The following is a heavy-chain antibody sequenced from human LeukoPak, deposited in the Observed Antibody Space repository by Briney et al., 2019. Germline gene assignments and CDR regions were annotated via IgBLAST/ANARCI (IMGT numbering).Heavy chain of an antibody. D-gene: IGHD3-3*01. CDR1: GGSISSSSYY. CDR3: AKDGAFRDFWSGYYYYYMDV. CDR2: ISGSGGST. V-gene: IGHV3-23*01. Sequence: ETLSLTCTVSGGSISSSSYYWGWIRQAPGKGLEWVSAISGSGGSTYYADSVKGRFTISRDNSKNTLYLQMNSLRAEDTAVYYCAKDGAFRDFWSGYYYYYMDVWGKGTTVTVSS. J-gene: IGHJ6*03.